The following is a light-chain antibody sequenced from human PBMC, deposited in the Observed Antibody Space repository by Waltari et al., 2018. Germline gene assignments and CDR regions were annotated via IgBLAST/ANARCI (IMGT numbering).Light chain of an antibody. CDR2: DVS. CDR3: CSYAGSYTYV. Sequence: PRSVSGSPGQSVTISCTGTSSDVGGYNYVSWYQQHPGKAPKLMIYDVSKRPSGVPDRFPGSKSGNTASLTISGLQAEDEADYYCCSYAGSYTYVFGTGTKVTVL. V-gene: IGLV2-11*01. CDR1: SSDVGGYNY. J-gene: IGLJ1*01.